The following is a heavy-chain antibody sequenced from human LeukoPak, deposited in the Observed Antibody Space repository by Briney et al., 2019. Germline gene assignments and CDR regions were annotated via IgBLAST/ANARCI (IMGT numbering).Heavy chain of an antibody. V-gene: IGHV3-7*01. D-gene: IGHD1-26*01. CDR3: ARGAGYSGRSYYYMDV. CDR2: INQDGSEK. J-gene: IGHJ6*03. CDR1: GFTFSTYW. Sequence: GGSLRLSCAASGFTFSTYWMSWVRQAPGKGLEWVANINQDGSEKYYVHSVKGRFTISRDNAKNSLYLQMNSLRAEDTAVFYCARGAGYSGRSYYYMDVWGKGTTVTVSS.